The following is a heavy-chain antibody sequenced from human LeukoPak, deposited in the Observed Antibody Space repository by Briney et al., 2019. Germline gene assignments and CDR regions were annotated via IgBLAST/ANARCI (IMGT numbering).Heavy chain of an antibody. CDR2: ISAYNGNT. CDR1: GYIFTNYG. Sequence: ASVKVSCKASGYIFTNYGISWVRQAPGQELEWMGWISAYNGNTNYAQKLQGRVTMTTDTSTSTAYMELRSLRSDDTAVYYCARNPSRYCSSAGCYGDYWGQGTLVTVSS. D-gene: IGHD2-2*01. J-gene: IGHJ4*02. V-gene: IGHV1-18*01. CDR3: ARNPSRYCSSAGCYGDY.